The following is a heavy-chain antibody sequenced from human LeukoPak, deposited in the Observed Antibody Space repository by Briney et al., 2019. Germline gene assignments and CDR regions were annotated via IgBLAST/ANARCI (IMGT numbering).Heavy chain of an antibody. CDR1: GFPFSGSA. CDR2: IRSKANSYAT. J-gene: IGHJ4*02. D-gene: IGHD3-3*01. CDR3: TARWAYYDFWSGNDY. V-gene: IGHV3-73*01. Sequence: GGSLRLSCAASGFPFSGSAIHWVRQASGKGLEWVGRIRSKANSYATAYAASVKGRFTISRDDSKNTAYLQMNSLKTEDTAVYYCTARWAYYDFWSGNDYWGQGTLVTVSS.